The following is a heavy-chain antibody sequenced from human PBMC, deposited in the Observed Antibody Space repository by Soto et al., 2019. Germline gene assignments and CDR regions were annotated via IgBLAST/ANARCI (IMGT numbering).Heavy chain of an antibody. CDR3: ARGRGKQWPNWFDP. CDR1: GYSFTGHY. D-gene: IGHD6-19*01. V-gene: IGHV1-69*06. J-gene: IGHJ5*02. CDR2: IIPIFGTA. Sequence: SVKVSCKASGYSFTGHYIHWVRQAPGQGLEWMGGIIPIFGTANYAQKFQGRVTITADKSTSTAYMELSSLRSEDTAVYYCARGRGKQWPNWFDPWGQGTLVTVSS.